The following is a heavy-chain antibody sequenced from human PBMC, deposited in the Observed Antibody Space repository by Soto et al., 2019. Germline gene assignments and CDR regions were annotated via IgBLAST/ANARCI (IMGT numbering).Heavy chain of an antibody. CDR1: GGSISSYS. D-gene: IGHD5-18*01. CDR2: IYYSGST. J-gene: IGHJ2*01. CDR3: ARDLGGYSYGRRNFDL. Sequence: QVQLQESGPGLVKPSETLSLPCTVPGGSISSYSWTWIRQPPGKGLGWIGYIYYSGSTNYNPSLKSRVTISVDTSKNQFSLKLSSVTAADTAVYYCARDLGGYSYGRRNFDLWGRGTLVTVSS. V-gene: IGHV4-59*01.